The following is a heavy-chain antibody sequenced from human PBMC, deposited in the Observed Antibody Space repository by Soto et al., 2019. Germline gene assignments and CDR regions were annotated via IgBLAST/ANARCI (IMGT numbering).Heavy chain of an antibody. J-gene: IGHJ6*03. D-gene: IGHD2-2*01. CDR1: GGSIGSGGYY. Sequence: PSETLSLTCTVSGGSIGSGGYYWSWIRQHPGKGLEWIGYIYYSGSTYYNPSLKSRVTISVDTSKNQFSLKLSSVTAADTAVYYCARAPRYQLPYYYYYYYMDVWGKGTTVTVSS. CDR2: IYYSGST. V-gene: IGHV4-31*03. CDR3: ARAPRYQLPYYYYYYYMDV.